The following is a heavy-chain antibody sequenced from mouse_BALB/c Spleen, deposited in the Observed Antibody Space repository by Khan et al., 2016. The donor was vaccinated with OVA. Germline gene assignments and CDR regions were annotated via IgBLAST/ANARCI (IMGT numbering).Heavy chain of an antibody. CDR2: IFPGSGSP. D-gene: IGHD2-14*01. Sequence: VQLKESGPELVKPGASLKVSCKASGYTFTDYIIGWVKQSTRQGLEWIGDIFPGSGSPYYNEKFKDKATLTADKLSNTAYMQLSSLTSEDSAVYFCARGGYSAFAYWGQGTLVTVSA. V-gene: IGHV1-77*01. CDR3: ARGGYSAFAY. J-gene: IGHJ3*01. CDR1: GYTFTDYI.